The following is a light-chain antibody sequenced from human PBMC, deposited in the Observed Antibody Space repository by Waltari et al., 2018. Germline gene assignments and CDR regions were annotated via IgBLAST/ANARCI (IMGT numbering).Light chain of an antibody. J-gene: IGKJ4*01. V-gene: IGKV3-11*01. CDR3: QQRRNWPLT. Sequence: EIVLTQSPATLSLSPGESATLSCRASQSVSSYLAWYQQKPGQPPRLLIYDASYRATGIPARFSGSGSGTDFTLTISSLEPEDFAVYYCQQRRNWPLTFGGGTKEEIK. CDR1: QSVSSY. CDR2: DAS.